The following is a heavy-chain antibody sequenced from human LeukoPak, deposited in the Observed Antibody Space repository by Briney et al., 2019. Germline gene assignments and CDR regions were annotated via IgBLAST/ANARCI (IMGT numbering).Heavy chain of an antibody. J-gene: IGHJ4*02. CDR1: GFTFDTCW. CDR2: IKGDGSDK. D-gene: IGHD1-7*01. CDR3: ARLELVGSSHYFDY. V-gene: IGHV3-7*01. Sequence: GGSLRLSCAASGFTFDTCWMSWVRQAPGKGLEWVANIKGDGSDKDYVDSVKGRFTISRDNARNSLYLQMNSLRAEDTAVYYCARLELVGSSHYFDYWGQGPLTPSPQ.